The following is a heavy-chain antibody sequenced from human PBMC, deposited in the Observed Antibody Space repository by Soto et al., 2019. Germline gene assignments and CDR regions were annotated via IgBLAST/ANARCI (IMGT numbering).Heavy chain of an antibody. CDR3: AAGEAVGSPGAFDI. J-gene: IGHJ3*02. V-gene: IGHV5-51*01. D-gene: IGHD3-16*01. CDR1: GYIFTSRW. Sequence: PGESLKLSCEGSGYIFTSRWIGWVRQMPGKGLECLGFIHPSDSNTKYSPAFEGQVTISADKSISTAYLQWSRLKASDTAMYYCAAGEAVGSPGAFDIWGQGTMVTVSS. CDR2: IHPSDSNT.